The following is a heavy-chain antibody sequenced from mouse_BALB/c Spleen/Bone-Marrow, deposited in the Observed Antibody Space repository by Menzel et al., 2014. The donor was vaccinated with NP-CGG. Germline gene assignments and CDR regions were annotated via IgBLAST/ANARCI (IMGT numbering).Heavy chain of an antibody. D-gene: IGHD2-2*01. V-gene: IGHV1-5*01. CDR1: GYTFTSYW. CDR3: THGYDYYAMDY. Sequence: VQLQQSGTVLARPGASVKMSCKASGYTFTSYWMHWVKQRPGQGLEGIGAIYPGNSDTSYNQKFKGKAKLTAVTSTSTAYMELSSLTNEDSAVYYCTHGYDYYAMDYWGQGTSVTVSS. CDR2: IYPGNSDT. J-gene: IGHJ4*01.